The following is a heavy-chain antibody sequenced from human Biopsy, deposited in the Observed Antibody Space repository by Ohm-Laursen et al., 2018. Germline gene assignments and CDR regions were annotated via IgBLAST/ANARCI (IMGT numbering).Heavy chain of an antibody. J-gene: IGHJ5*02. V-gene: IGHV4-4*07. Sequence: SDTLSLTCSVSGGLNSNYYWSWIRQPAGKGLEWIGQIYTSGITSYNPSLKSRVTMSVDTSKNKFSLRVSSVTAADTAVYYCARDRDRRGWFDPWGQGTLVTVSS. D-gene: IGHD1-14*01. CDR2: IYTSGIT. CDR3: ARDRDRRGWFDP. CDR1: GGLNSNYY.